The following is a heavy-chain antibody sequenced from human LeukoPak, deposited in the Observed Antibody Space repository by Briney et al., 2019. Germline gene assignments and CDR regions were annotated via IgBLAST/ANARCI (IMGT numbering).Heavy chain of an antibody. CDR3: ARVLTIFGVGTDAFDI. CDR2: LINSSSYI. D-gene: IGHD3-3*01. J-gene: IGHJ3*02. Sequence: GGSLRLSCAASGFTFSSYSMNWVRQSPGKWLEWVSSLINSSSYIYYADSVKGRFTISRDNAKSSLYLQMNSLRAEDTAVYYCARVLTIFGVGTDAFDIWGQGTMVTVS. V-gene: IGHV3-21*01. CDR1: GFTFSSYS.